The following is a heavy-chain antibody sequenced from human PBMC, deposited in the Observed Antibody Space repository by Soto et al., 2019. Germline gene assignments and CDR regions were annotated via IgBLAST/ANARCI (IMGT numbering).Heavy chain of an antibody. CDR2: ISYDGSNK. D-gene: IGHD2-15*01. J-gene: IGHJ4*02. CDR1: GFTFSSYA. Sequence: GGSLRLSCAASGFTFSSYAMHWVRQAPGKGLEWVAVISYDGSNKYYADSVKGRFTISRDNSKNTLYLQMNSLRAEDTAVYYCARGTIGLGYCSGGSCYLDYFDYWGQGTLVTVSS. CDR3: ARGTIGLGYCSGGSCYLDYFDY. V-gene: IGHV3-30-3*01.